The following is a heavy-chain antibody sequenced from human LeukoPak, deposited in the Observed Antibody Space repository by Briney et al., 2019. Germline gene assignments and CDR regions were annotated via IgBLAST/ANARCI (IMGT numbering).Heavy chain of an antibody. V-gene: IGHV3-7*01. J-gene: IGHJ4*02. CDR1: GFTFSSYW. CDR2: IKQDGSDK. D-gene: IGHD3-22*01. CDR3: AREVSEGFDF. Sequence: GGSLRLSCEVSGFTFSSYWMNWVRQAPGKGLEWVANIKQDGSDKYYVDSVKGRFAISRDNAKNSLYLQMNSLRAEDTALYYCAREVSEGFDFWGQGTLVTVSS.